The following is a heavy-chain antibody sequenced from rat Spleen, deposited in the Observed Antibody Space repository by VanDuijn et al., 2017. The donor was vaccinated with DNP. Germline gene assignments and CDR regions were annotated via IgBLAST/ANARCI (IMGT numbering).Heavy chain of an antibody. CDR1: GFTFSYYG. J-gene: IGHJ2*01. V-gene: IGHV5S13*01. CDR2: ISASGGST. Sequence: EVQLVESGGGLVQPGRSLKLSCAASGFTFSYYGMAWVRQAPKTGLEWVASISASGGSTSYRDSVKGRFTISRDNAKSTLYLQMDSLRSEDMATYYCARHGRRVFDYWGQGVMVTVSS. CDR3: ARHGRRVFDY. D-gene: IGHD1-11*01.